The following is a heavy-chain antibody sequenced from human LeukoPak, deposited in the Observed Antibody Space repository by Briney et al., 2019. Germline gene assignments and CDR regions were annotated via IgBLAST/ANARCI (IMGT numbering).Heavy chain of an antibody. CDR2: IYHSGST. J-gene: IGHJ4*02. CDR1: GGSISSSSYY. Sequence: SSETLSLTCTVSGGSISSSSYYWGWIRQPPGKGLEWIGSIYHSGSTYYNPSLKSRVTISVDTSKNQFSLKLSSVTAADTAVYYCARRRYYDSSGTAVYYFDYWGQGTLVTVSS. V-gene: IGHV4-39*01. CDR3: ARRRYYDSSGTAVYYFDY. D-gene: IGHD3-22*01.